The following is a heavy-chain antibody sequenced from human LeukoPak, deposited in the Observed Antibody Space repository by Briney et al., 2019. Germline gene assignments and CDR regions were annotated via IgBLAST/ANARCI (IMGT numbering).Heavy chain of an antibody. J-gene: IGHJ4*02. CDR3: ARRVDSYWFFDY. V-gene: IGHV5-51*01. CDR1: GYSFTNYW. D-gene: IGHD1-26*01. CDR2: IYPGDSDT. Sequence: GESLQISCKGPGYSFTNYWIGWVRQMPGKGLEWMGIIYPGDSDTRYIPSFQGQVTISADKSVNTAYLQWSSLKASDTAMYYCARRVDSYWFFDYWGQGTLVTVSS.